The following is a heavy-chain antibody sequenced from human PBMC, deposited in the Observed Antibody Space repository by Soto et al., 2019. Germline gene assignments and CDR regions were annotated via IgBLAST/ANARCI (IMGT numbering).Heavy chain of an antibody. CDR1: GFTFSSYG. D-gene: IGHD2-8*01. Sequence: GGSLRLSCAASGFTFSSYGMHWVRQAPGKGLEWVAVIWYDGSNKYYADSVKGRFTISRDNSKNTLYLQMNSLRAEDTAVYYCARDFRGVYYFDYWGQGTLVTVSS. CDR3: ARDFRGVYYFDY. CDR2: IWYDGSNK. J-gene: IGHJ4*02. V-gene: IGHV3-33*01.